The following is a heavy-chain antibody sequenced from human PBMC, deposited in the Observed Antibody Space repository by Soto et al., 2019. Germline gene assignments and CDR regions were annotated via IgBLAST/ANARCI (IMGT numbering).Heavy chain of an antibody. Sequence: GGSLRLSCAASGFTVSSNYMSWVRQAPGKGLEWASVIYSGGSTYYADSVKGRFTISRDNAKNSLYLQMNSLRAEDTAVYYCARSYYDSSGYLPSPYYYYYGMDVWGQGTTVTVSS. CDR1: GFTVSSNY. CDR2: IYSGGST. J-gene: IGHJ6*02. D-gene: IGHD3-22*01. V-gene: IGHV3-53*01. CDR3: ARSYYDSSGYLPSPYYYYYGMDV.